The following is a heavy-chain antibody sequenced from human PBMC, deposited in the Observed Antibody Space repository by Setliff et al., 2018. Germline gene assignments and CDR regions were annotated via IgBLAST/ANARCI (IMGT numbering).Heavy chain of an antibody. J-gene: IGHJ6*02. CDR1: GYSFTSYW. V-gene: IGHV5-51*01. D-gene: IGHD6-19*01. CDR2: IYPGDSDT. CDR3: ARVSQYSSGWYYYYYGMDV. Sequence: GESLKISCKGSGYSFTSYWIGWVRQMPGKGLEWMGIIYPGDSDTRYSPSFQGQVTISADKSISTAYLQWSSLKASDTAVYYCARVSQYSSGWYYYYYGMDVWGQGTTVTVSS.